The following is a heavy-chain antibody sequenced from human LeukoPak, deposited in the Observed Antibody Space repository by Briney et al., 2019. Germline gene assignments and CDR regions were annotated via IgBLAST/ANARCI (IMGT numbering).Heavy chain of an antibody. J-gene: IGHJ4*02. V-gene: IGHV3-21*01. Sequence: PGGSLRLSCEASGFTYSSYEMNWVRQAPGKGLEWVSSISSSSAYINYADSVKGRFTISRDNAKNSLYLQMNSLRPEDTAVYYCARVDYDVSTGYQNYFEFWGQGTLVTVSS. CDR2: ISSSSAYI. CDR1: GFTYSSYE. CDR3: ARVDYDVSTGYQNYFEF. D-gene: IGHD3-9*01.